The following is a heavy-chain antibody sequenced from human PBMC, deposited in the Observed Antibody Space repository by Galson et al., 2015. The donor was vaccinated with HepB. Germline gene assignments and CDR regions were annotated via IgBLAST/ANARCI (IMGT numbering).Heavy chain of an antibody. Sequence: LRLSCAVSGFNFRNFAMGWVRQAPGKGLEWVSAISGDGVDAYYADSVKGRFTISRDNSKNMLYLQMSSLRAEDTAVYYCAKDLGSGNRPTAPYDSWGQGTLVTVSS. V-gene: IGHV3-23*01. CDR2: ISGDGVDA. J-gene: IGHJ4*02. D-gene: IGHD2/OR15-2a*01. CDR3: AKDLGSGNRPTAPYDS. CDR1: GFNFRNFA.